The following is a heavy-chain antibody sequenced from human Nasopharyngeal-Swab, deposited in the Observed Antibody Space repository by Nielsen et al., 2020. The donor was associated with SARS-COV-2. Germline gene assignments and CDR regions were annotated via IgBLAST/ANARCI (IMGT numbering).Heavy chain of an antibody. J-gene: IGHJ4*02. CDR1: GYTFTGYC. D-gene: IGHD4-17*01. Sequence: ASVKVSCKASGYTFTGYCMHWVRQAPGQGLEWMGRINPNSGGTNYAQKFQGRVTMTRDTSISTAYMELSRLRSDDTAVYYCARSPYADPLGLVYWGQGTLVTVSS. CDR2: INPNSGGT. V-gene: IGHV1-2*06. CDR3: ARSPYADPLGLVY.